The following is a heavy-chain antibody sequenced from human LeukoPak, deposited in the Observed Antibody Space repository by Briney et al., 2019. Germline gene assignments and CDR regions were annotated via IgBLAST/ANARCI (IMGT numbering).Heavy chain of an antibody. D-gene: IGHD1-26*01. CDR3: ARVNRWELRVDY. J-gene: IGHJ4*02. V-gene: IGHV4-30-4*01. CDR2: IYYSGST. CDR1: GGSITIGDYY. Sequence: SQTLSLTRTVSGGSITIGDYYWSWTRHPPGKGLGWIGYIYYSGSTYYNPSLKSRVTISVDTSKNQFSLEPTSVTAADTAVYYCARVNRWELRVDYWGQGTLVTVSS.